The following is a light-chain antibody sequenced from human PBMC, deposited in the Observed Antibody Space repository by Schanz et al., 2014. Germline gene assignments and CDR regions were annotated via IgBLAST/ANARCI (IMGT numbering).Light chain of an antibody. CDR2: GAS. Sequence: DIVLTQFPDTLSLSPGERATLSCRASQSVTSTSLAWYQQKPGQAPRLLISGASSRATGVPARVSGSGSGTEFTLTISSLQSEDCAVYYCQQYNNWPRTFGQGTKLEIK. CDR1: QSVTST. CDR3: QQYNNWPRT. V-gene: IGKV3-15*01. J-gene: IGKJ2*01.